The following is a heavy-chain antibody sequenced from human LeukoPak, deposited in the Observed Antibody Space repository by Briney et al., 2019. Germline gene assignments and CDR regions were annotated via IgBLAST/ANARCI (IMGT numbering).Heavy chain of an antibody. V-gene: IGHV3-66*01. Sequence: GGSLRLSCAASGFIVSSNYMSWVRQAPGKGLEWVSVMYSGGSTYYADSVKGRFTISRDNSKNTLYLQMNSLRAEDTAVYYCARTYGGFVDYWGQGTLVTVSS. CDR1: GFIVSSNY. CDR2: MYSGGST. J-gene: IGHJ4*02. CDR3: ARTYGGFVDY. D-gene: IGHD3-10*01.